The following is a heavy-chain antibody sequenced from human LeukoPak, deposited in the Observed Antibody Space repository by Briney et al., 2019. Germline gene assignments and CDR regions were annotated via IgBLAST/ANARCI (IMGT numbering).Heavy chain of an antibody. CDR2: ISTSSDTI. D-gene: IGHD3-10*01. CDR3: AREGRIYYYGSGSYFDY. J-gene: IGHJ4*02. CDR1: GFIFRSYS. V-gene: IGHV3-48*01. Sequence: GGSLRLSCAASGFIFRSYSMNWVRQAPGKGLEWVAFISTSSDTISYSDSVKGRFTISRDNAKNSLYLHMSSLRAEDTAVYYCAREGRIYYYGSGSYFDYWGQGTLVTVSS.